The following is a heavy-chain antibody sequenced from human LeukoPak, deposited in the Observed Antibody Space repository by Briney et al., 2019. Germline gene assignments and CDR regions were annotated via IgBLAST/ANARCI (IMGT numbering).Heavy chain of an antibody. Sequence: GGSLRLSCAASGFTFSSYSMNWVRQAPGKGLEWVSSISSSSSYIYYADSVKGRFTISRDNAKNSLYLQMNSLRAEDTAVYYCARDIVVVPAAIGDNWGQGTLVTVSS. V-gene: IGHV3-21*01. D-gene: IGHD2-2*01. CDR3: ARDIVVVPAAIGDN. CDR1: GFTFSSYS. J-gene: IGHJ4*02. CDR2: ISSSSSYI.